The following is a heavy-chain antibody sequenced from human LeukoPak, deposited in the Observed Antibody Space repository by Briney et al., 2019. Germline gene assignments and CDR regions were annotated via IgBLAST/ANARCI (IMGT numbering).Heavy chain of an antibody. J-gene: IGHJ5*02. V-gene: IGHV3-33*01. CDR2: IWYDRSNK. CDR1: GFTFSSYG. CDR3: ARGVEMATINGFDP. D-gene: IGHD5-24*01. Sequence: GGSLRLSCAASGFTFSSYGMHWVRQAPGKGLEWVAVIWYDRSNKYYADSVKGRFTISRDNSKNTLYLQMNSLRAEDTAVYYCARGVEMATINGFDPWGQGTLVTVSS.